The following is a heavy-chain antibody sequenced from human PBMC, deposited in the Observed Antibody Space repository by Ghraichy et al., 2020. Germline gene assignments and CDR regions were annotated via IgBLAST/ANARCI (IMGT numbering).Heavy chain of an antibody. CDR2: INHSGST. Sequence: SETLSLTCAVYGGSFSGYYWSWIRKPPGKGLEWIGEINHSGSTNYNPSLKSRVTVSVDTSMNQFSLKLSSVTAADTAVYYCARGPHNYGMDVWGQGTTVTVS. CDR3: ARGPHNYGMDV. J-gene: IGHJ6*02. V-gene: IGHV4-34*01. CDR1: GGSFSGYY.